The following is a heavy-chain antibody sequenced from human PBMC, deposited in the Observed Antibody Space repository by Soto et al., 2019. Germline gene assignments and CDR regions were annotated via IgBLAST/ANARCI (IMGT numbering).Heavy chain of an antibody. CDR1: GGTFSSYT. CDR3: ARLNSLDSGIAAADSSGY. Sequence: SVKVSCKASGGTFSSYTISWVRQAPGQGLEWMGRIIPILGIANYAQKFQGRVTITADKSTSTAYMELSSLRSEDTAVYYCARLNSLDSGIAAADSSGYWGQGTLVTVSS. J-gene: IGHJ4*02. CDR2: IIPILGIA. V-gene: IGHV1-69*02. D-gene: IGHD6-13*01.